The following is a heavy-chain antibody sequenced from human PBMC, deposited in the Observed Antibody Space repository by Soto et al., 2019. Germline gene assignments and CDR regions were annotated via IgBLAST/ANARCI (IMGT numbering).Heavy chain of an antibody. CDR3: EKDPKKHPGGKWFDP. Sequence: GGFLRLSCAASGFTFSSYGMHWVRQAPGKGLEWVAVISYDGSNKYYADSVKGRFTISRDNSKNTLYLRMNSLRAEDTAVYYCEKDPKKHPGGKWFDPWGQGTLVTVSS. CDR2: ISYDGSNK. D-gene: IGHD3-16*01. CDR1: GFTFSSYG. V-gene: IGHV3-30*18. J-gene: IGHJ5*02.